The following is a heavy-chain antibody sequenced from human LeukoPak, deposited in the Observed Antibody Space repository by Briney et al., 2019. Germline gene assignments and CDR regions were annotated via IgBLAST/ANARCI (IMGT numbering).Heavy chain of an antibody. Sequence: GASVKVSCKASGYTFTGYYMHWVRQAPGQGLEWMGWINPNSGGTNYAQKFQGRVTMTRGTSISTAYMELSRLRSDDTAVYYCARSDGYCGGDCYLDYWGQGTLVTVSS. CDR1: GYTFTGYY. V-gene: IGHV1-2*02. CDR3: ARSDGYCGGDCYLDY. J-gene: IGHJ4*02. D-gene: IGHD2-21*02. CDR2: INPNSGGT.